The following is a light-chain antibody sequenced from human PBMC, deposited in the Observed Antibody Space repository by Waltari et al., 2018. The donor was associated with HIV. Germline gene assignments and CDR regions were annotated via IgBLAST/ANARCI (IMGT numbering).Light chain of an antibody. Sequence: SYELTQSPSVSVSPGQTARITCSGDRLGQKYACWYQHKPGQSPLLMYSQKDGRASRIPERFSGSNSGNTATLTISGTQAMDEADYYCLSWDSDQNYVLGTGTRVNVL. CDR2: QKD. CDR1: RLGQKY. J-gene: IGLJ1*01. V-gene: IGLV3-1*01. CDR3: LSWDSDQNYV.